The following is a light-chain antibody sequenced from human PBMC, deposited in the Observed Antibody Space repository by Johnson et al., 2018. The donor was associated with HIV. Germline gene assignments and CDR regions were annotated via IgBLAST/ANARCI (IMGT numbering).Light chain of an antibody. J-gene: IGLJ1*01. CDR2: DNN. Sequence: QSVLTQPPSVSAAPGQKVTISCYGSSSNIGNNYVSWYQQLPGTATKLLIYDNNKRPSGIPDRFSGSKSGTSATLGITGLQTGDEADYYCGTWDSSLRAYNYVFGSGTKVTVL. CDR1: SSNIGNNY. V-gene: IGLV1-51*01. CDR3: GTWDSSLRAYNYV.